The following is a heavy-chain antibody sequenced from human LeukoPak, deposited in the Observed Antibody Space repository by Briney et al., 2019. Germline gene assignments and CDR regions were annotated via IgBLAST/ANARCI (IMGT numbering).Heavy chain of an antibody. D-gene: IGHD6-19*01. CDR1: GFTFSSYG. Sequence: GRSLRLSCAASGFTFSSYGMHWVRQAPGKGLEWVAVIWYDGSNKYYADSVKGRFAVSRDNAKNTLYLQMNSLRAEDTAVYYCARGGFGSGLDSWGQGTLVPVSS. J-gene: IGHJ5*01. CDR2: IWYDGSNK. V-gene: IGHV3-33*01. CDR3: ARGGFGSGLDS.